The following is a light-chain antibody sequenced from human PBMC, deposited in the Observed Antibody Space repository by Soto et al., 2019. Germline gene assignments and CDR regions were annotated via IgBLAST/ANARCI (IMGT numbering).Light chain of an antibody. V-gene: IGKV3-11*01. CDR1: QSVRNL. J-gene: IGKJ5*01. CDR2: DTS. CDR3: QQRYSWPIT. Sequence: EIVLTQSPATRSLSPGESATLSSRASQSVRNLLAWYQQRPGQAPRLLIYDTSNRATGIPARFSGSGSGTDFTLTISSLEPEDFAVYYCQQRYSWPITFGQGTRLEI.